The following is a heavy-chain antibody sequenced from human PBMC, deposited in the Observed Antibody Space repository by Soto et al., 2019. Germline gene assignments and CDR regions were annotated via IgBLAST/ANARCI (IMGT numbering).Heavy chain of an antibody. J-gene: IGHJ4*02. CDR3: ARDGVVVPAARFDY. CDR1: GYSISSGYY. CDR2: IYHSGST. V-gene: IGHV4-38-2*02. D-gene: IGHD2-2*01. Sequence: SETLSLTCAVSGYSISSGYYWGWIRQPPGKGLEWIGSIYHSGSTYYNPSLKSRVTISVDTSKNQFSLKLISVTAADTAVYYCARDGVVVPAARFDYWGQGTLVTSPQ.